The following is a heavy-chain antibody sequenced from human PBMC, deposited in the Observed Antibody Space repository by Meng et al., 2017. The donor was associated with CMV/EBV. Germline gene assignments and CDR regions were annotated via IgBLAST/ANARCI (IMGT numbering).Heavy chain of an antibody. CDR2: INSDGSST. Sequence: LSCAASGFTVSSHWMHWVRQAPGKGLVWVSGINSDGSSTTYADSVRGRFTISRDNAKNTLYLQMNSLRAEDTAVYYCAREGSGWYDYWGQGTLVTVSS. V-gene: IGHV3-74*01. J-gene: IGHJ4*02. D-gene: IGHD6-19*01. CDR3: AREGSGWYDY. CDR1: GFTVSSHW.